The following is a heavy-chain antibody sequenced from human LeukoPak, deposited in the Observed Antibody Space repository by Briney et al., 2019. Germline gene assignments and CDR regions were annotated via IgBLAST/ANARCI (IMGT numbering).Heavy chain of an antibody. D-gene: IGHD6-13*01. V-gene: IGHV3-11*01. J-gene: IGHJ4*02. CDR3: ATSLRGLDSCSH. CDR1: GFTFSDYY. CDR2: ISSSGSTI. Sequence: GGSLRLSCAASGFTFSDYYMSWIRQAPGKGPEWVSYISSSGSTIYYADSVKGRFTISRDNAKNSLYLQMNSLRAEDTAVYYCATSLRGLDSCSHWGQGTLVTVSS.